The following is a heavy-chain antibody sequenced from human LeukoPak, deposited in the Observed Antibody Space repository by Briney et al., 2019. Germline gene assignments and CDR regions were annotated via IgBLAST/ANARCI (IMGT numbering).Heavy chain of an antibody. CDR3: AKDMTSGGYSYGISAFDI. CDR2: INWNSGSI. D-gene: IGHD5-18*01. V-gene: IGHV3-9*03. CDR1: GFTIDDYA. Sequence: SLRLSCAASGFTIDDYAMHWVRQAPGKGLEWVSGINWNSGSIGYADPVKGRFTITSDNGKNYLDLQMQSLKAEAMAFYSCAKDMTSGGYSYGISAFDIWGQGTTVTASS. J-gene: IGHJ3*02.